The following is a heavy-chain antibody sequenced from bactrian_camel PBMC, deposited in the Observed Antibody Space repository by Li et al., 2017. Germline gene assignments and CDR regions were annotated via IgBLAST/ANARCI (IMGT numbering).Heavy chain of an antibody. CDR1: GYTTNIDC. Sequence: QLVESGGGSVQAGGSLRLSCAASGYTTNIDCMGWFRQAPGQEREGVVVIGSDGSTSYADSVKGRFTVSQDNAKTTLYLQMNSLKPEDTAMYYCAYRPKGYRTMCNLGTDFDYWGQGTQVTVS. CDR2: IGSDGST. J-gene: IGHJ6*01. CDR3: AYRPKGYRTMCNLGTDFDY. D-gene: IGHD5*01. V-gene: IGHV3S53*01.